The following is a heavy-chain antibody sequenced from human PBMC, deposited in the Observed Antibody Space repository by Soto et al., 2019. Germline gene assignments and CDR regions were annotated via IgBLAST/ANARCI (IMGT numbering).Heavy chain of an antibody. V-gene: IGHV1-2*02. Sequence: ASVKVSCKASGYTFSGYYIHWLRQAPGQGLEWMGWINPNSGGTNYAQKFQGRVTVTRDTPTSTAYMELSRLTSDDTAVYYCARSLTEGYCTITGCYTRPLYGMLVSGAGTTLTV. CDR3: ARSLTEGYCTITGCYTRPLYGMLV. CDR2: INPNSGGT. J-gene: IGHJ6*02. CDR1: GYTFSGYY. D-gene: IGHD2-2*02.